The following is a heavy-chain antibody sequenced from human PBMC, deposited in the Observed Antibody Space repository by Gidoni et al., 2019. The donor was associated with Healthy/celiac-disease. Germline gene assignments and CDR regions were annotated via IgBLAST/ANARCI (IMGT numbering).Heavy chain of an antibody. Sequence: QVQLQQWGAGMLKPSETLSLTCAVYGGSFSGYYWSWIRQPPGKGLEWIGEINHSGSTNYNPSLKIRVTISVDTSKNQFSLKLSSVTAADTAVYYCARGGRYSSSNDYWGQGTLVTVSS. CDR2: INHSGST. D-gene: IGHD6-6*01. CDR1: GGSFSGYY. J-gene: IGHJ4*02. V-gene: IGHV4-34*01. CDR3: ARGGRYSSSNDY.